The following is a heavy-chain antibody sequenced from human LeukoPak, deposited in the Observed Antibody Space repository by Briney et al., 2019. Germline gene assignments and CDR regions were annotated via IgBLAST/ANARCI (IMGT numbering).Heavy chain of an antibody. D-gene: IGHD2-15*01. V-gene: IGHV1-69*13. CDR3: ASCGRSGGSCYLFYFDY. CDR2: IIPIFGTA. J-gene: IGHJ4*02. Sequence: SVKVSCKASGGTFSSYAISWVRQAPGQGLEWMGGIIPIFGTANYAQKFQGRVTITADESTSTAYMELSSLRSEDTAVYYCASCGRSGGSCYLFYFDYWGQGTLVTVSS. CDR1: GGTFSSYA.